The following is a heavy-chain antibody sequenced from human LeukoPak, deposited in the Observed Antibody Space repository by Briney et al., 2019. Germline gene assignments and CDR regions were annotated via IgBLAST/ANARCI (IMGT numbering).Heavy chain of an antibody. CDR3: ARDLTERKYYIAY. CDR2: IGYTGTDT. V-gene: IGHV3-30*02. D-gene: IGHD2-8*02. Sequence: GGSLRLSCAVSGFTFSSISMHWVRQAPGEGLEWVAYIGYTGTDTYYADSVKGRFTISRDNSKNTVHLQVNSLRAADTALYSCARDLTERKYYIAYWGQGTLVTVSS. J-gene: IGHJ4*02. CDR1: GFTFSSIS.